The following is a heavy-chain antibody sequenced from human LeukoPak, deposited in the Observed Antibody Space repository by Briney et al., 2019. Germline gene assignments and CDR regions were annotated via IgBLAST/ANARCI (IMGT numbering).Heavy chain of an antibody. CDR2: IKQDGSEK. J-gene: IGHJ6*03. CDR3: ARGGSGSSPLMRGYYYYYYMDV. V-gene: IGHV3-7*01. Sequence: GGSLRLSCAASGFTFSSYWMHWVRQAPGKGLEWVANIKQDGSEKYYVDSVKGRFTISRDNAKNSLYLQMNSLRAEDTAVYYCARGGSGSSPLMRGYYYYYYMDVWGKGTTVTISS. CDR1: GFTFSSYW. D-gene: IGHD3-10*01.